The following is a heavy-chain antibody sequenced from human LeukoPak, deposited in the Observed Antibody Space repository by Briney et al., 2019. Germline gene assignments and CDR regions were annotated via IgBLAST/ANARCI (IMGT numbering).Heavy chain of an antibody. CDR2: ISWNSVSM. Sequence: PGGSLRLSCAASGFTFSDYYMSWVRQAPGKGLEWVSGISWNSVSMRYADSVKGRFTISRDNAKNSLYLQMNSLRAKDTALYYCAYSGYCSITSCYDGGHWGQGTLVTVSS. CDR3: AYSGYCSITSCYDGGH. CDR1: GFTFSDYY. J-gene: IGHJ4*02. V-gene: IGHV3-9*01. D-gene: IGHD2-2*01.